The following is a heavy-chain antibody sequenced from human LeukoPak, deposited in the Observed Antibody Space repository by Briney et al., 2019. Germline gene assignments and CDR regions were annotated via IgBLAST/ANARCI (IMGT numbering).Heavy chain of an antibody. Sequence: GGSLRLSCAASGFTFSTYAMHWVRQAPGKGLEWVSAISGSGGSTYYADSVKGRFTISRDNSKNTLYLQMNSLRAEDTAVYYCAKRALYCSGGSCYFAEYFQHWGQGTLVTVSS. CDR2: ISGSGGST. CDR3: AKRALYCSGGSCYFAEYFQH. D-gene: IGHD2-15*01. V-gene: IGHV3-23*01. CDR1: GFTFSTYA. J-gene: IGHJ1*01.